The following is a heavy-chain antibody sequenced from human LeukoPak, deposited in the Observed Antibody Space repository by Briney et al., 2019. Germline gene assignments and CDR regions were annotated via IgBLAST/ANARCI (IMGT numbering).Heavy chain of an antibody. Sequence: GRSLRLSCAAAGFALSSYDIHCARQTTGKGLECLSFIDTTGGAYYPGSVEGRFIISRDNVQNSFHLQMNSLRDADTAVYYCVREGFCGVDCPAYFDLWGRGTLVTVSS. V-gene: IGHV3-13*04. J-gene: IGHJ2*01. CDR2: IDTTGGA. CDR3: VREGFCGVDCPAYFDL. D-gene: IGHD2-21*02. CDR1: GFALSSYD.